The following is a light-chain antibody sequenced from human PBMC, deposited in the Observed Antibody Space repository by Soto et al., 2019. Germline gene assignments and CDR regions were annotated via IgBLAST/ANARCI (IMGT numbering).Light chain of an antibody. Sequence: ETVLTQSPGTLSLSPGERATLSCRASQSISSGYLAWYQQRPGQAPRLLISGASNRATGIPDRFSGSGSGTDFTLTISRLDPEDFAVYYCQQYGGSPLVTFGGGTKVEIK. CDR1: QSISSGY. V-gene: IGKV3-20*01. J-gene: IGKJ4*01. CDR3: QQYGGSPLVT. CDR2: GAS.